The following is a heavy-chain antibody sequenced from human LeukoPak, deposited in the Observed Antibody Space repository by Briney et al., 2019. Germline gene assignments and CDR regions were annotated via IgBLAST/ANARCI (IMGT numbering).Heavy chain of an antibody. V-gene: IGHV3-74*01. CDR3: AKDLFGTIAVALFDY. CDR2: INGDGSRS. CDR1: TFTFSTYW. Sequence: GGSLRLSCEASTFTFSTYWMHWVRQVPGKGLVWVSYINGDGSRSNYADSVKGRFTISRDNSKNTLYLQMNSLRAEDTAVYYCAKDLFGTIAVALFDYWGQGTLVTVSS. D-gene: IGHD6-19*01. J-gene: IGHJ4*02.